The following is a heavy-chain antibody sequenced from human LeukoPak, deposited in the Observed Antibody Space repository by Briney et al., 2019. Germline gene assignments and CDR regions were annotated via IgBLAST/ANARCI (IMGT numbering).Heavy chain of an antibody. Sequence: VKVSCKASGGTFSSYSISWVRQAPGQGLEWMGGIIPIFGTANYAQKFQGRVTITADESTSTAYMELSSLRSEDTAVYYCARDPLGTRPGFDYWGQGTLVTVSS. CDR2: IIPIFGTA. D-gene: IGHD1-1*01. V-gene: IGHV1-69*01. CDR1: GGTFSSYS. J-gene: IGHJ4*02. CDR3: ARDPLGTRPGFDY.